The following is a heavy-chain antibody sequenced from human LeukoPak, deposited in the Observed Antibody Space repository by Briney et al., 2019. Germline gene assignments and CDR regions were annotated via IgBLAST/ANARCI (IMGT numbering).Heavy chain of an antibody. CDR2: IYYSGST. J-gene: IGHJ3*02. D-gene: IGHD2-15*01. CDR1: GGSISSYY. V-gene: IGHV4-59*01. CDR3: ARAPIVVGGDAFDI. Sequence: SGTLSLTCTVSGGSISSYYWSWIRQPPGKGLEWTGYIYYSGSTNYNPSLKSRVTISVDTSKNQFSLKLSSVTAADTAVYYCARAPIVVGGDAFDIWGQGTMVTVSS.